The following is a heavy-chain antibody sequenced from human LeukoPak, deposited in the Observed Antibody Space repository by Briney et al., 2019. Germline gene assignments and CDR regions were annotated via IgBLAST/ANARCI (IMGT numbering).Heavy chain of an antibody. CDR3: ARDLRDGYYFDY. CDR1: GFSISSGSYY. CDR2: IYTSGST. V-gene: IGHV4-61*02. Sequence: TLCLTCTVSGFSISSGSYYWSWLQQPAGKGLEWIGRIYTSGSTNSNPSLKSRVSISVDTSKNQLSLKLSSVTAADTAVYYCARDLRDGYYFDYWGQGTLVTVSS. D-gene: IGHD5-24*01. J-gene: IGHJ4*02.